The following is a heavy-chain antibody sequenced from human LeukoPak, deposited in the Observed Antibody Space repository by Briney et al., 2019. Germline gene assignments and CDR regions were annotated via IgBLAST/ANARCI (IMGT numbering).Heavy chain of an antibody. CDR1: GFTFSSYW. CDR2: IKQDGSEK. V-gene: IGHV3-7*01. Sequence: PGGSLRLSCAASGFTFSSYWMSWVRQAPGKWLEWVANIKQDGSEKDYVDSVKGRFTISGDNAKNSLYLQMNSLRVEDTAVYYCARAGSRWGYGRYYYYMDVWGKGTTVTISS. CDR3: ARAGSRWGYGRYYYYMDV. D-gene: IGHD5-12*01. J-gene: IGHJ6*03.